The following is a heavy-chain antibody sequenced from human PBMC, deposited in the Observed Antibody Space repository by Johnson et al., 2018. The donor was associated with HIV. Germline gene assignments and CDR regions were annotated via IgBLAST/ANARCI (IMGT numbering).Heavy chain of an antibody. V-gene: IGHV3-30-3*01. J-gene: IGHJ3*02. Sequence: QVQLVESGGGVVQPGRSLRLSCAASGFTFSSYAVQWVRQAPDKGLEWVAVISYDGSKKYYADSVRGRFTISRDNSKNTLYLQMNSLRDEDTAVYYCARSLPGRGSYYAFDIWGQGTMVTVSS. CDR2: ISYDGSKK. CDR3: ARSLPGRGSYYAFDI. CDR1: GFTFSSYA. D-gene: IGHD1-26*01.